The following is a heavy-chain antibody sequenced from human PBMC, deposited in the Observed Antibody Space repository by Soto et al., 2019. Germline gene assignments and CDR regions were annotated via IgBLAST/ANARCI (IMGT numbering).Heavy chain of an antibody. CDR3: AKDAPGSGWLSDY. D-gene: IGHD3-22*01. Sequence: EVPLLESGGGLVHPGGSLRLSCAASGFTFSIYAMSWVRQAPGKGLEWVSTIGGGGGDTSYADFVRGRFTISRDNSKNTLYLQMNSLRAEDTAVYYCAKDAPGSGWLSDYWGRGTLVTVSS. V-gene: IGHV3-23*01. J-gene: IGHJ4*02. CDR1: GFTFSIYA. CDR2: IGGGGGDT.